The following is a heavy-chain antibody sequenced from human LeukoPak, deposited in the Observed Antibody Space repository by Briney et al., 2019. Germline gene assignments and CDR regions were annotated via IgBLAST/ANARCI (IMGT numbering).Heavy chain of an antibody. V-gene: IGHV3-30*19. Sequence: GGSLRLSCAASGFTFSSYGMHWVRQAPGKGLEWVAVIWYDGSNKYYADSVKGRFTISRDNSKNTLYLQMNSLRAEDTAVYYCARELIPQLGVGNRDTNYYYYYGMDVWGQGTTVTVSS. CDR3: ARELIPQLGVGNRDTNYYYYYGMDV. CDR1: GFTFSSYG. D-gene: IGHD2-2*01. J-gene: IGHJ6*02. CDR2: IWYDGSNK.